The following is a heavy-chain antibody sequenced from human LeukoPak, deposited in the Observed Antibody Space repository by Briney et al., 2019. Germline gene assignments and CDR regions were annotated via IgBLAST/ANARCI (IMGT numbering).Heavy chain of an antibody. V-gene: IGHV1-24*01. CDR3: ATELGTVPLDAFDI. CDR1: GYTLTELS. CDR2: FDPEDGET. J-gene: IGHJ3*02. D-gene: IGHD4-17*01. Sequence: GASVKVSCKASGYTLTELSMHWVRQAPGKGLEWMGGFDPEDGETIYAQKFQGRVTMTEDTSTDTAYMELSSLRSEDTAVYYCATELGTVPLDAFDIWGQGTMVTVSS.